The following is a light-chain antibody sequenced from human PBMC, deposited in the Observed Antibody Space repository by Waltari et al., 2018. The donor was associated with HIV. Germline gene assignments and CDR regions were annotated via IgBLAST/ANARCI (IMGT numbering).Light chain of an antibody. CDR1: SSNIGSNY. J-gene: IGLJ3*02. CDR3: AAWDDSLSGWV. CDR2: RTN. Sequence: QSVLTQPPSASGTPGQRVTISCSGSSSNIGSNYVYWYQQLPGTTPKLPIYRTNHRPSGVPDRFAGSKSGTSASLAISGLRSEDEADYYCAAWDDSLSGWVFGGGTKLTVL. V-gene: IGLV1-47*01.